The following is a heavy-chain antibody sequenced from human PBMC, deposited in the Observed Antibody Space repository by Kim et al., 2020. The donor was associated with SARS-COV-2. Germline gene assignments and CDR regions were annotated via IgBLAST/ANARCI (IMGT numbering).Heavy chain of an antibody. D-gene: IGHD2-2*01. CDR1: GFTFSSYG. J-gene: IGHJ6*02. CDR3: AKDQAVQYCSSTSCFYYYYGMDV. V-gene: IGHV3-30*18. CDR2: ISYDGSNK. Sequence: GGSLRLSCAASGFTFSSYGMHWVRQAPGKGLEWVAVISYDGSNKYYADSVKGRFTISRDNSKNTLYLQMNSLRAEDTAVYYCAKDQAVQYCSSTSCFYYYYGMDVWGQGTTVTVSS.